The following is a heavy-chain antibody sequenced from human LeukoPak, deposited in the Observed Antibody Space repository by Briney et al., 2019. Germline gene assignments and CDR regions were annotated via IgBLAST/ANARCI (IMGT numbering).Heavy chain of an antibody. D-gene: IGHD2-2*02. V-gene: IGHV1-8*03. J-gene: IGHJ6*03. CDR1: GYTFTSYD. CDR2: MNPNSGNT. Sequence: ASVKVSCKASGYTFTSYDINWVRQATGQGLEWMGWMNPNSGNTGYAQKFQGRVTITRNTSISTAYMELSSLRSEDTAVYYCARGGVAVPAAIHYYYYMDVWGKGTTVTVSS. CDR3: ARGGVAVPAAIHYYYYMDV.